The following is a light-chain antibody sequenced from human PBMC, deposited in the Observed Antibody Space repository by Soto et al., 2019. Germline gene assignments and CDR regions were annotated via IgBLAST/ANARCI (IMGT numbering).Light chain of an antibody. V-gene: IGLV2-14*01. J-gene: IGLJ2*01. CDR2: DVS. CDR3: RSYTSSSTPVV. CDR1: SSDVGGYNY. Sequence: QSALTQPASVSGSPGQSITISCTGTSSDVGGYNYVSWYQQHPGKAPKLMIYDVSNRPSGVSNRFSGSKSGNTASLNISGLQAEDEADYYCRSYTSSSTPVVFGGGTKLTVL.